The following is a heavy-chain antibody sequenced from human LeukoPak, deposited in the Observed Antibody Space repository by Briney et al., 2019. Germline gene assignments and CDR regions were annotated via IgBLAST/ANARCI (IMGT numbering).Heavy chain of an antibody. V-gene: IGHV1-18*01. J-gene: IGHJ4*02. CDR1: GYSENFYG. Sequence: ASVKVSCKTSGYSENFYGITWVRQVAGQGLEWMGWISAQHGQTEYAPNSQDRVTMTTDTYTNTAYMELRSLRADDTAVYYCAGSLGYCTSNVCYLKYWGQGTLVTVSS. CDR2: ISAQHGQT. D-gene: IGHD2-8*01. CDR3: AGSLGYCTSNVCYLKY.